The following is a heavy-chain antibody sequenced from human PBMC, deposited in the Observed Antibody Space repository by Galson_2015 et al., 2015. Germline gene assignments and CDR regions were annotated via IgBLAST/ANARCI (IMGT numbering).Heavy chain of an antibody. CDR1: GFTFGDYA. J-gene: IGHJ6*02. D-gene: IGHD6-19*01. V-gene: IGHV3-49*03. CDR3: TRDLPLGQWLGTYYYYYGMDV. Sequence: SLRLSCAASGFTFGDYAMSWFRQAPGKGLEWVGSIRSKAYGGTTEYAASVKGRFTISRDDSKSIAYLQMNSLKTEDTAVYYCTRDLPLGQWLGTYYYYYGMDVWGQGTTVTVSS. CDR2: IRSKAYGGTT.